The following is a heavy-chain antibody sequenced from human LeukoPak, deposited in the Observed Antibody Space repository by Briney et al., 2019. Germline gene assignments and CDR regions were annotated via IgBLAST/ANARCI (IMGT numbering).Heavy chain of an antibody. J-gene: IGHJ2*01. CDR2: MNWNGAIT. CDR1: GFTFSNAW. V-gene: IGHV3-20*04. D-gene: IGHD6-19*01. Sequence: GGSLRLSCAASGFTFSNAWMSWVRQAPGKGLEWVSGMNWNGAITGEADSVKGRFTISRDNAKYSLFLQMDSLRAEDTALYYCARRADASVAGTNWFFDLWGRGTLVTVSS. CDR3: ARRADASVAGTNWFFDL.